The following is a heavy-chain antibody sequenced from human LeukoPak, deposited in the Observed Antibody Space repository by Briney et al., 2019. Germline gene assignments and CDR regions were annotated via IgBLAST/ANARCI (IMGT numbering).Heavy chain of an antibody. J-gene: IGHJ4*02. Sequence: SETLSLTCAVYGGSFSGYYWSWIRQPPGKGLEWIGEINHSGSTNYNPSLKSRVTISVDTSKNQFSLKLSSVTAADTAAYYCARGRDYVWGSYRHLSALDYWGQGTLVTVSS. D-gene: IGHD3-16*02. CDR1: GGSFSGYY. CDR2: INHSGST. V-gene: IGHV4-34*01. CDR3: ARGRDYVWGSYRHLSALDY.